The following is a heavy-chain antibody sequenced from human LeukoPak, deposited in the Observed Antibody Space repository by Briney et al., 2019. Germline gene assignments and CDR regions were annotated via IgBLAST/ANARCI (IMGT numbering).Heavy chain of an antibody. J-gene: IGHJ6*02. Sequence: SETLSLNCAVYGGSFSGYYWSWIRQPPGKGLEWIGEINHSGSTNYNPSLKSRVTISVDTSKNQFSLKLSSVTAADTAVYYCARNRRSSPRSGYDYYYYYGMDVWGQGTTVTVSS. D-gene: IGHD5-12*01. V-gene: IGHV4-34*01. CDR2: INHSGST. CDR1: GGSFSGYY. CDR3: ARNRRSSPRSGYDYYYYYGMDV.